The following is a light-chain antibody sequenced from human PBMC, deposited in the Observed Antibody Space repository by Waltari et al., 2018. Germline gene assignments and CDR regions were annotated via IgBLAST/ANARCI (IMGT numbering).Light chain of an antibody. J-gene: IGKJ1*01. CDR3: QQVDSFPRT. CDR1: QSVSAY. CDR2: DAS. V-gene: IGKV3-11*01. Sequence: EIVLTQSPATLSLSPGERATLSCRASQSVSAYLAWYQHKPGQAPRLLIYDASTRATGVPARFSGSGSGTDFTLTISSLEPEDSATYYCQQVDSFPRTFGQGTKVEVK.